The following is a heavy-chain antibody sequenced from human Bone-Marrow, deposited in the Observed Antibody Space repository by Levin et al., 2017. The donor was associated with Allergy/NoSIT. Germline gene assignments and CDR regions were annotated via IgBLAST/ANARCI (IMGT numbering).Heavy chain of an antibody. D-gene: IGHD1/OR15-1a*01. Sequence: SQTLSLTCTVSCASILSNDYYWSWFRQPPGTGLEWIGVIYYSGSTYFNPSLKNRVTMSKETSQNQFSLTLTSVTAADAGVYYCAMGHPQQHREGYWFDPGGRGTRVTVSS. CDR3: AMGHPQQHREGYWFDP. CDR2: IYYSGST. J-gene: IGHJ5*02. V-gene: IGHV4-39*07. CDR1: CASILSNDYY.